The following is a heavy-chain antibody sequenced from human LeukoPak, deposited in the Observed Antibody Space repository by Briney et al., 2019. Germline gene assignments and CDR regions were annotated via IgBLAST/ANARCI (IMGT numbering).Heavy chain of an antibody. CDR2: IDVSGDRT. J-gene: IGHJ3*01. D-gene: IGHD2-8*01. CDR1: GFAFSSDA. CDR3: AKDVSNFIGASDA. V-gene: IGHV3-23*01. Sequence: PGESLRLSCAASGFAFSSDAMTWVRQTPGKGPEWVSTIDVSGDRTNYADSVKGRFTISRDNSKNTLYLQVNSLRVEDTAVYYCAKDVSNFIGASDAWGQGTMVTVSS.